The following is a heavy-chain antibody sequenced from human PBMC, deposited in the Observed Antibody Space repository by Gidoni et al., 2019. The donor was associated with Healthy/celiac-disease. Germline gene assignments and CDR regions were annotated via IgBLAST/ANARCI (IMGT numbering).Heavy chain of an antibody. CDR3: ARDIVVVPAAMPHDY. V-gene: IGHV1-3*01. CDR1: GYTFTSYA. CDR2: INAGNGNT. J-gene: IGHJ4*02. D-gene: IGHD2-2*01. Sequence: QVQLVQSGAEVKKPGASVKVSCKASGYTFTSYAMHWVRQAPGQRLEWMGWINAGNGNTKYSQKFQGRVTITRDTSASTAYMELSSLRSEDTAVYYCARDIVVVPAAMPHDYWGQGTLVTVSS.